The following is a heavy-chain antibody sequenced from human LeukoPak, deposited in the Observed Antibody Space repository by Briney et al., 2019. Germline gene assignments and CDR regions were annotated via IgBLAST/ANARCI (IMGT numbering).Heavy chain of an antibody. CDR1: GFTFSSYG. V-gene: IGHV3-30*02. CDR2: IRYDGSDK. Sequence: GGSLRLSCTTSGFTFSSYGMHWVRQAPGKGLEWVAFIRYDGSDKYYADSVKGRFTISRDNSKNTLYLQMNSLRAEDTAVYYCAKDQSSGYYYVGSINYWGQGPLVTVSS. CDR3: AKDQSSGYYYVGSINY. J-gene: IGHJ4*02. D-gene: IGHD3-22*01.